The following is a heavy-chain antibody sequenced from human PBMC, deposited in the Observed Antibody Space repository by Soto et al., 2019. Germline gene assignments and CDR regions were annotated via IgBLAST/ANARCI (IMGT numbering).Heavy chain of an antibody. CDR3: VVAAQPYYFDY. CDR2: ISAYNGNT. J-gene: IGHJ4*02. D-gene: IGHD2-15*01. V-gene: IGHV1-18*01. CDR1: RYTFTSYG. Sequence: ASVKVSCKASRYTFTSYGISSVRQAPGQGLEWMGWISAYNGNTNYAQKLQGRVTMTTDTSTSTAYMELRSLRSDDTAVYYCVVAAQPYYFDYWGQGTLVTVSS.